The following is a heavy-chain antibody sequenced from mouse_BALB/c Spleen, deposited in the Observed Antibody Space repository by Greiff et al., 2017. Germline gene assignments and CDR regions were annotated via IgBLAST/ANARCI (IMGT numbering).Heavy chain of an antibody. J-gene: IGHJ2*01. Sequence: QVQLQQSGPGLVAPSQSLSITCTVSGFSLTSYGVHWVRQPPGKGLEWLGVIWAGGSTNYNSALMSRLSISKDNSKSQVFLKMNSLQTDDTAMYYCASHYYGPVDYWGQGTTLTVSS. CDR2: IWAGGST. D-gene: IGHD1-2*01. CDR3: ASHYYGPVDY. CDR1: GFSLTSYG. V-gene: IGHV2-9*02.